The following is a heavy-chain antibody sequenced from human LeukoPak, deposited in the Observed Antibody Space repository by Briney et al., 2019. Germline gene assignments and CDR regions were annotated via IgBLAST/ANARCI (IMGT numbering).Heavy chain of an antibody. Sequence: PGGSLRLSCAASGFTFSSYSMNWVRQAPGKGLEWIGYIHDSGSTKYNPSLKSRVTISIDTSNNQFSLKLTSVTAADTAVYYCARIRTGSGHFDPWGQGTLVTVSS. V-gene: IGHV4-4*08. D-gene: IGHD3/OR15-3a*01. CDR2: IHDSGST. CDR3: ARIRTGSGHFDP. CDR1: GFTFSSYS. J-gene: IGHJ5*02.